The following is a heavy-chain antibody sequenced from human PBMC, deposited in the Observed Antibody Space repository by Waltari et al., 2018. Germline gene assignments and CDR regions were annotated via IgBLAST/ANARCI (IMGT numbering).Heavy chain of an antibody. CDR3: ARQTAAVDPFDY. Sequence: EVPLVPSGAEVKRPGVSLKLYCTVSGLTFTKNWIAWVRQMPGKGLEWVGMIYPGDSDIRYSPSLQGQVTISVDESINTAFLQWTSLKASDTAIYFCARQTAAVDPFDYWGQGTLVTVSS. D-gene: IGHD2-15*01. J-gene: IGHJ4*02. CDR1: GLTFTKNW. V-gene: IGHV5-51*01. CDR2: IYPGDSDI.